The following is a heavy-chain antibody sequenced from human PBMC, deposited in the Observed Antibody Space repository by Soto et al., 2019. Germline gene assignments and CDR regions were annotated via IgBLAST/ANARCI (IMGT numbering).Heavy chain of an antibody. CDR1: GFTFSSYG. D-gene: IGHD6-19*01. CDR3: AKDHDRGWYRYYYYGMDV. Sequence: QVQLVESGGGVVQPGRSLRLSCAASGFTFSSYGMHWVRQAPGKGLEWVAVISYDGSNKYYADSVKGRFTISRDNSKNTLYRQMNSLRAEDTAVYYCAKDHDRGWYRYYYYGMDVWGQGTTVTVSS. V-gene: IGHV3-30*18. CDR2: ISYDGSNK. J-gene: IGHJ6*02.